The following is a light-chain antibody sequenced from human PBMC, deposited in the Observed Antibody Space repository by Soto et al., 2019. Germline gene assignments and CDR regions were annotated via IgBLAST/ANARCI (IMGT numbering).Light chain of an antibody. CDR2: GAS. V-gene: IGKV3-15*01. J-gene: IGKJ1*01. CDR3: QEYNNWPSWT. CDR1: QSVNSN. Sequence: EIVMTQSPATLSVSPGEIATLSCRASQSVNSNLAWYQQKPGQAPRLLIYGASTMATSIPARFGGSGAGTEFSITIGTLQSEDFAVYYCQEYNNWPSWTFGQATKVEIK.